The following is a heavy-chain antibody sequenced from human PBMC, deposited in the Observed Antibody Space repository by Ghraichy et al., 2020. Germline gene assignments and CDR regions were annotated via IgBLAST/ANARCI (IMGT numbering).Heavy chain of an antibody. Sequence: ASVKVSCKASGYTFTGYYMHWVRQAPGQGLEWMGWINPNSGGTNYAQKFQGRVTMTRDTSISTAYMELSRLRSDDTAVYYCARVLRFLEWGTGAFDIWGQGTMVTVSS. CDR1: GYTFTGYY. CDR3: ARVLRFLEWGTGAFDI. CDR2: INPNSGGT. V-gene: IGHV1-2*02. D-gene: IGHD3-3*01. J-gene: IGHJ3*02.